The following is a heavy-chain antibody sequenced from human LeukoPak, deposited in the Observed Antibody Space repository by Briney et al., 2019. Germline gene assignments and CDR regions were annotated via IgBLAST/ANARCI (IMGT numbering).Heavy chain of an antibody. D-gene: IGHD3-9*01. CDR1: GFTFSSYW. V-gene: IGHV3-7*03. Sequence: GGSLRLSCAASGFTFSSYWMSWVRQAPGKGLEWVANVKQDGSEKYYVDSVKGRFTISRDNAKNSLYLQMNSLRAEDTAVYYCAKSLTYYDILTGYPENWFDPWGQGTLVTVSS. CDR2: VKQDGSEK. J-gene: IGHJ5*02. CDR3: AKSLTYYDILTGYPENWFDP.